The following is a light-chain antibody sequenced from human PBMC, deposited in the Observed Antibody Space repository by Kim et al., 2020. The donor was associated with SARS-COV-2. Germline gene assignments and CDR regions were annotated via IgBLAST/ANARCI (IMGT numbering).Light chain of an antibody. V-gene: IGKV1-27*01. CDR1: QGIGND. J-gene: IGKJ5*01. CDR2: GAS. CDR3: QKYNSAPFT. Sequence: SVGDRVTLTCRASQGIGNDLAWYQQKPGKVPKHLIYGASTLQSGVPSRFSGSGSETDFILTISSLQPEDVATYYCQKYNSAPFTFGPGTRLEIK.